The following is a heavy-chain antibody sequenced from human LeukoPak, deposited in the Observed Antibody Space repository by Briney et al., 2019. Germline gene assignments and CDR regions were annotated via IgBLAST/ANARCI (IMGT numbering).Heavy chain of an antibody. V-gene: IGHV1-2*02. J-gene: IGHJ3*02. CDR2: INPNSGGT. CDR3: ARMKMGSYYYDSSGADAFDI. Sequence: GASVKLSCKASGYTFTGYYMHWVRQAPGQGREWRGWINPNSGGTNYAQTFQGRVTMNRGTSISTAYMELSRLRSDDTAVYYCARMKMGSYYYDSSGADAFDIWGQGTMVTVSS. D-gene: IGHD3-22*01. CDR1: GYTFTGYY.